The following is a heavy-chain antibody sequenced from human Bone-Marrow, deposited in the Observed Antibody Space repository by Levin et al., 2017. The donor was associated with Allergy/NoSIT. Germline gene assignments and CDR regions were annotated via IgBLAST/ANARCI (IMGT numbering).Heavy chain of an antibody. J-gene: IGHJ6*02. D-gene: IGHD2-8*01. CDR3: AREPFVLMVSYGMDV. Sequence: SCAASGFTFSSYGMHWVRQAPGKGLEWVAVIWYDGSNKYYADSVKGRFTISRDNSKNTLYLQMNSLRAEDTAVYYCAREPFVLMVSYGMDVWGQGTTVTVSS. CDR1: GFTFSSYG. V-gene: IGHV3-33*01. CDR2: IWYDGSNK.